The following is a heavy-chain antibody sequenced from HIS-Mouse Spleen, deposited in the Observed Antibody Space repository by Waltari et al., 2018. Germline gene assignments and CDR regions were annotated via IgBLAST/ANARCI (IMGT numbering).Heavy chain of an antibody. D-gene: IGHD7-27*01. CDR1: GFTFGSCW. V-gene: IGHV3-7*01. J-gene: IGHJ4*02. CDR2: IKQDGSEK. Sequence: EVQLVESGGGLVQPGGSLRLSCAASGFTFGSCWMSWVRQAPGKGLEWVANIKQDGSEKYYVDSVKGRFTISRDNAKNSLYLQMNSLRAEDTAVYYCARDGGTGDFDYWGQGTLVTVSS. CDR3: ARDGGTGDFDY.